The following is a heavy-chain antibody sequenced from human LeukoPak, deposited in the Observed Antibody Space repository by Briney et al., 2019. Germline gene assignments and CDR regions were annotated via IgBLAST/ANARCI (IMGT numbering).Heavy chain of an antibody. CDR2: ISGSGSST. J-gene: IGHJ4*02. CDR1: GFTFSSYA. CDR3: AKSPYSSGWPPFDY. Sequence: PEGSLRLSCAASGFTFSSYAMSWARQAPGKGLEWVSAISGSGSSTYYADSVKGRFTISRDNSKNTLYLQMNSLRAEDTAVYYCAKSPYSSGWPPFDYWGQGTLVTVSS. D-gene: IGHD6-19*01. V-gene: IGHV3-23*01.